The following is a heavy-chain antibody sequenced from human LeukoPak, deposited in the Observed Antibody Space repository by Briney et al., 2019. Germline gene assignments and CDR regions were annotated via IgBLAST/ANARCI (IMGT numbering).Heavy chain of an antibody. CDR3: ARALDYGGSYYYGMDV. D-gene: IGHD4-17*01. J-gene: IGHJ6*02. CDR1: GYTFTSYA. V-gene: IGHV1-3*01. Sequence: GASVKVSCKASGYTFTSYAMHWVRQAPGQRLEWMGWINAGNGNTKYSQKFQGRVTITRDTSASTAYMELSSLRSEDTAVYYCARALDYGGSYYYGMDVWGQGTTVTVSS. CDR2: INAGNGNT.